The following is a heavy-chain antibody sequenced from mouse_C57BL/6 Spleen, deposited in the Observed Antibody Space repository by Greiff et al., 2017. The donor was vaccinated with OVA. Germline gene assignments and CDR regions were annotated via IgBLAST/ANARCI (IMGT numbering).Heavy chain of an antibody. CDR1: GFTFSSYA. CDR2: ISSGGDYI. J-gene: IGHJ2*01. Sequence: EVKLMESGEGLVKPGGSLKLSCAASGFTFSSYAMSWVRQTPEKRLEWVAYISSGGDYIYYADTVKGRFTISRDNARNTLYLQMSSLKSEDTAMYYCTRDLFYYFDYWGQGTTLTVSS. V-gene: IGHV5-9-1*02. CDR3: TRDLFYYFDY. D-gene: IGHD6-2*01.